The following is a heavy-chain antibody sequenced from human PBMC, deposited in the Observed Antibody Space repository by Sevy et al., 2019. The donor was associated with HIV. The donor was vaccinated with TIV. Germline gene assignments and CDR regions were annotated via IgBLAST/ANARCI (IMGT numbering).Heavy chain of an antibody. D-gene: IGHD1-1*01. V-gene: IGHV3-30-3*01. Sequence: GGSLRLSCAASGFTFTLYSMHWVRQAPGKGLEWVATISFDGSNKHYADSVKGRFTISRENTQNSSYLQMNSLRTEATALYYCALERLSSDVAEYFQNWGQGTLVTVSS. CDR1: GFTFTLYS. J-gene: IGHJ1*01. CDR2: ISFDGSNK. CDR3: ALERLSSDVAEYFQN.